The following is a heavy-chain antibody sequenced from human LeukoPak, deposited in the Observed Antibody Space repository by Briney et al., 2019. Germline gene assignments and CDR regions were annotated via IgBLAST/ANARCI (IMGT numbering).Heavy chain of an antibody. V-gene: IGHV1-46*01. CDR2: INPSGGST. J-gene: IGHJ5*02. CDR1: GYTFTSYY. Sequence: ASVKVSCMASGYTFTSYYMHWVRQAPGQGLEWMGIINPSGGSTSYAQKFQGRVTMTRDTSTSTVYMELSSLRSEDTAVYYCAREAYSGSPGKNWFDPWGQGTLVTVSS. D-gene: IGHD1-26*01. CDR3: AREAYSGSPGKNWFDP.